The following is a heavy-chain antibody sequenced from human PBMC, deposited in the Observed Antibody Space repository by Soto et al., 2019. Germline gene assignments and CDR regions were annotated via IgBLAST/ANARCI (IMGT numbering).Heavy chain of an antibody. CDR2: ISGSGDST. CDR3: ARTIEYSSSAWLY. Sequence: GGALRLSCAASGFTFITYVIRWVRQAPGKGLEWVSVISGSGDSTYYADSVKGRFTISRDNSKNSLYLQMNSLRAEDTAVYYCARTIEYSSSAWLYWGQGTLVTVSS. CDR1: GFTFITYV. D-gene: IGHD6-6*01. V-gene: IGHV3-23*01. J-gene: IGHJ4*02.